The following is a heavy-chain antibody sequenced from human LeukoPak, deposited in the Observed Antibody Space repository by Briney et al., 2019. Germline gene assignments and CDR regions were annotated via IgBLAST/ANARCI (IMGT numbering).Heavy chain of an antibody. D-gene: IGHD3-22*01. CDR2: IYTSGST. CDR1: GGSISSYY. V-gene: IGHV4-4*07. J-gene: IGHJ4*02. CDR3: ASIDGRPPTHYYDNFDY. Sequence: SETLSLTCTVSGGSISSYYWSWIRQPAGKRLEWLGRIYTSGSTNYNPSLKSRVTISVDTSKNQFSLKLSSVTAADTAVYYCASIDGRPPTHYYDNFDYWGQGTLVTVSS.